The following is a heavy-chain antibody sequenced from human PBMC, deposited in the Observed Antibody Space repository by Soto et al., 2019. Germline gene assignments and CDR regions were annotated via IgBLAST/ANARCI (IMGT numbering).Heavy chain of an antibody. V-gene: IGHV3-33*01. CDR2: IWYDGSNK. D-gene: IGHD3-16*01. J-gene: IGHJ6*02. CDR3: ARTTSSTFIYGMDV. CDR1: GFTFSSYG. Sequence: PGGSLRLSCAASGFTFSSYGMHWVRQAPGKGLEWVAVIWYDGSNKYYADSVKGRFTISRDNSKNTLYLQMNSLRAEDTAVYYCARTTSSTFIYGMDVWGQGTTVTVSS.